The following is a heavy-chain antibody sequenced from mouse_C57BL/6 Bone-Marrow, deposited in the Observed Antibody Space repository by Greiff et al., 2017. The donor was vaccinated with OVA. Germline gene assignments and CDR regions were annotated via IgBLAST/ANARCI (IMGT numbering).Heavy chain of an antibody. CDR2: IYPRDGST. Sequence: VQLQQSEPELVKPGASVKLSCKASGYTFTSYDINWVKQRPGQGLEWIGWIYPRDGSTKYNEKFKGKATLTVEPSSCTAYMELHSLTSEASAVYFCARLGDYYGSSYDWYFDVWGTGTTVTVSS. V-gene: IGHV1-85*01. D-gene: IGHD1-1*01. J-gene: IGHJ1*03. CDR3: ARLGDYYGSSYDWYFDV. CDR1: GYTFTSYD.